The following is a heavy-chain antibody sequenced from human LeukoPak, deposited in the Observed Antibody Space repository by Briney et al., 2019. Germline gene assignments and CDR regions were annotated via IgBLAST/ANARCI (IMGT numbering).Heavy chain of an antibody. J-gene: IGHJ4*02. V-gene: IGHV3-64D*06. CDR3: VRETD. Sequence: SGGSLRLSCSASGFTFSRYGMHWVRQAPGKGLDYVSAISSNGGSTYYADSVKGRFTISRDNSKNTLYLQMSSLRAEDTAVYYCVRETDWGQGTLVTVSS. D-gene: IGHD1-1*01. CDR1: GFTFSRYG. CDR2: ISSNGGST.